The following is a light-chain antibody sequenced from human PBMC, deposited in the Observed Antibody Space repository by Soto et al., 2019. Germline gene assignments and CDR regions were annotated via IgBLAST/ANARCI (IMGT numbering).Light chain of an antibody. Sequence: EIVLTQSPATLSLSPGERATLSCRASQSVSSYLAWYQQKPGQTPRLLIYDASNRATGIPARFSGSGSGTDFAPTISGLEHEDFAVYYYQKRSSCTPTFGQGKKLEIK. CDR3: QKRSSCTPT. CDR1: QSVSSY. J-gene: IGKJ2*01. CDR2: DAS. V-gene: IGKV3-11*01.